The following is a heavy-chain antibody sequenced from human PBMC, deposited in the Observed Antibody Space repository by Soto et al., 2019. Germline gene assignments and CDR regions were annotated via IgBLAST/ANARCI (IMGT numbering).Heavy chain of an antibody. CDR3: AKDSWAIFGVPAGEYYAMDV. J-gene: IGHJ6*02. D-gene: IGHD3-3*01. CDR2: ISGSGGTT. CDR1: GFTFENYA. V-gene: IGHV3-23*01. Sequence: GGSLRLSCVASGFTFENYAMSWVRQAPGKGLEWVSAISGSGGTTYYSDSVKGWFTISRDNSKNTVYPQMNDLRVEDAAEYFCAKDSWAIFGVPAGEYYAMDVWGQGTTVTVSS.